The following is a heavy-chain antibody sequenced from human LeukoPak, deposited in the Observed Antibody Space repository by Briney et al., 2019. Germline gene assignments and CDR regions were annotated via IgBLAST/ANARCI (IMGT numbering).Heavy chain of an antibody. J-gene: IGHJ4*02. CDR2: ISAYNGNT. V-gene: IGHV1-18*01. CDR3: ARITHRDGDHLDY. Sequence: GASVKVSCKASGYTFTSYGISWVRQAPGQGLEWMGWISAYNGNTNYAQKLQGRVTITTDTSTSTAYMELRSLRSADTAVFYCARITHRDGDHLDYWGQGTLVTVSS. D-gene: IGHD4-17*01. CDR1: GYTFTSYG.